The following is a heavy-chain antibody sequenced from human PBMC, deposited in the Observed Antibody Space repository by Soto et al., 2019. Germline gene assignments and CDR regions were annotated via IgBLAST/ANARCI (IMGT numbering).Heavy chain of an antibody. CDR1: GFTFGDYA. J-gene: IGHJ6*01. CDR2: IRSKAYGGTT. V-gene: IGHV3-49*04. CDR3: TRGTRPYGMEV. D-gene: IGHD6-6*01. Sequence: GGSLRLSCTRSGFTFGDYAMSWVRRAPGKGLEWVDFIRSKAYGGTTEWAASVRGRFTFSRDDSKRIAYLQMNSMKTKHTGADWCTRGTRPYGMEVWGQVTTVTVSS.